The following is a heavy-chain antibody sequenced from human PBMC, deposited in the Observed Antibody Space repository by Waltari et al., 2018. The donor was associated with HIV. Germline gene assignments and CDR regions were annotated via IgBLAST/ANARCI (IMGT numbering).Heavy chain of an antibody. CDR2: IKRKADGGTI. CDR3: TTDSSH. V-gene: IGHV3-15*01. Sequence: EVQLVGSGGGLVKPGGSLRLSGAASGFTFSSLWMSWVRQVPGKGLEWVGRIKRKADGGTIDYVPPVKGRFTISRDDSKNTLYLQMNSLKTEDTAVYYCTTDSSHWGQGTLVTVSS. J-gene: IGHJ4*02. CDR1: GFTFSSLW.